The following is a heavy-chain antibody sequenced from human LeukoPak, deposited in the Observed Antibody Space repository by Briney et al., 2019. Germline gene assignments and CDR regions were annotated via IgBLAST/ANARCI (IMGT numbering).Heavy chain of an antibody. Sequence: SETLSLTCGVSGGSFSNYYWSWIRQTPEKGLEWIGGINHSGSTNYNPSLQSRLTISVDTSKNQFSLGLSSVTAADTAMYYCAALVNAAPDYFDSWGQGTLVSVSS. J-gene: IGHJ4*02. D-gene: IGHD6-25*01. CDR3: AALVNAAPDYFDS. CDR1: GGSFSNYY. V-gene: IGHV4-34*01. CDR2: INHSGST.